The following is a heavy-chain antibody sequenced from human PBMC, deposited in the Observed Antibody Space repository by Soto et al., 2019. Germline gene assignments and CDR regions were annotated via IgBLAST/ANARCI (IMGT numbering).Heavy chain of an antibody. V-gene: IGHV4-59*01. J-gene: IGHJ5*02. D-gene: IGHD3-22*01. CDR2: IYYSGST. CDR3: ARAGSSGYYYTSYWFDP. CDR1: GGSISSYY. Sequence: SETLSLTCTVSGGSISSYYLSWIRQPPGKGLEWIGYIYYSGSTNYNPSLKSRVTISVDTSKNQFSLKLSSVTAADTAVYYCARAGSSGYYYTSYWFDPWGQGTLVTVYS.